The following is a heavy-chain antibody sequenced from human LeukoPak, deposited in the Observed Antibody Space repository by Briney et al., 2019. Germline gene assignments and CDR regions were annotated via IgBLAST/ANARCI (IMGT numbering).Heavy chain of an antibody. CDR2: MNPNSGNT. D-gene: IGHD3-10*01. CDR3: ARGTRYYGSGSYYY. V-gene: IGHV1-8*01. CDR1: GYTFTSYD. Sequence: ASVTVSCKASGYTFTSYDINWVRQATGQGLEWMGWMNPNSGNTGYAQKFQGRVTMTRNTSISTAYMELSSLRSEDTAVYYWARGTRYYGSGSYYYWGQGTLVTVSP. J-gene: IGHJ4*02.